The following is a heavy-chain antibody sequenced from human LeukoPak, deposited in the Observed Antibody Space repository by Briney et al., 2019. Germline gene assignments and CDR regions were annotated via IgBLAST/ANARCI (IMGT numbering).Heavy chain of an antibody. V-gene: IGHV3-74*01. D-gene: IGHD2/OR15-2a*01. J-gene: IGHJ4*02. CDR1: GNDW. Sequence: GGSLRLSCAASGNDWMHWVRQVQGKGLVWVSHINSDGSWTSYADSVKGRFTISKDNAKNTVYLQMNSLRAEDTAVYYCVSFYETYWGRGTLVTVSS. CDR3: VSFYETY. CDR2: INSDGSWT.